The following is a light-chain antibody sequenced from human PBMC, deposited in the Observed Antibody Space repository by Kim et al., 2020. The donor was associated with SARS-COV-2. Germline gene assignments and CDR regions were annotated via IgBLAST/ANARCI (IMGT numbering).Light chain of an antibody. J-gene: IGLJ3*02. CDR3: QAWDSSTAV. CDR1: KLGDKY. Sequence: SYELTQPPSVSVSPGQTASITCSGDKLGDKYACWYQQKPAQSPVLVIYQVSKRPSGIPERFSGSNSGNTATLTIIGTQAMDEADFYCQAWDSSTAVFGGG. V-gene: IGLV3-1*01. CDR2: QVS.